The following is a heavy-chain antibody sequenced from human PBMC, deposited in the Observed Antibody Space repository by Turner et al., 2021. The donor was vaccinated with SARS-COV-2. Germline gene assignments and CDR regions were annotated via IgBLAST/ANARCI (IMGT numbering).Heavy chain of an antibody. CDR3: AGGPSAVYFDS. CDR2: VLDSETT. V-gene: IGHV4-39*01. D-gene: IGHD3-16*01. Sequence: QLQPRESGPGLVKPSETLSLTCTVSGGSVDSSTYYWGWIRQPPGKGLEWLGSVLDSETTFYNPSLSSRVTISIDASRNQFSLRLASVTAADTDVYYCAGGPSAVYFDSWGLGTLVTVSS. CDR1: GGSVDSSTYY. J-gene: IGHJ4*02.